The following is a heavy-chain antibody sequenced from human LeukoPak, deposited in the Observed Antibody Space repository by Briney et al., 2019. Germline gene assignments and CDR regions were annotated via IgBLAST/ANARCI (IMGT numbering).Heavy chain of an antibody. CDR3: AKVESGSYFSAWDY. CDR2: ISGSGGST. Sequence: GGSLRLSCAASGSTFSSYAMSWVRQAPGKGLEWVSAISGSGGSTYYADSVKGRFTISRDNSKNTLYLQMNSLRAEDTAVYYCAKVESGSYFSAWDYWGQGTLVTVSS. CDR1: GSTFSSYA. D-gene: IGHD1-26*01. V-gene: IGHV3-23*01. J-gene: IGHJ4*02.